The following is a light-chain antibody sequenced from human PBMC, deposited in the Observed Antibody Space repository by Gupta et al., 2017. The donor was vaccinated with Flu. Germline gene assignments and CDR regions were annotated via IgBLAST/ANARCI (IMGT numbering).Light chain of an antibody. CDR3: QSYDSSSAWV. CDR1: SGSIASNY. V-gene: IGLV6-57*01. J-gene: IGLJ3*02. CDR2: EDN. Sequence: FMLSQPHSVSESPGTTVTISCTRSSGSIASNYVQWYQQRPGSSPTTVIYEDNKRPSGVPDRFSGSIDSSSNAASLTISGLKTEDEADYYCQSYDSSSAWVFGGGTKLTVL.